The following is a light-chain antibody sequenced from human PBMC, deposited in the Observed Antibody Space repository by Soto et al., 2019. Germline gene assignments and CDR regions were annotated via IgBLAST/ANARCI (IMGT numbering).Light chain of an antibody. CDR2: SNN. CDR1: SSNIGAGHA. CDR3: QSYDPTLRTSL. V-gene: IGLV1-40*01. Sequence: QSVLTQPPSVSGAPGQRVTISCTGSSSNIGAGHAVHWYQQFPGTAPKLLIHSNNNPPSGVPDRFSGSKSGTSASLAIAVLQAEDEADYYCQSYDPTLRTSLFGGGTKLTVL. J-gene: IGLJ2*01.